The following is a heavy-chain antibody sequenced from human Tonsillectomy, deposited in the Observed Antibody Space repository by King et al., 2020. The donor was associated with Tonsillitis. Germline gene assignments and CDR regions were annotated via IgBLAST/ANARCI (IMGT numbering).Heavy chain of an antibody. CDR3: AREGAVYYDFWSGYYPYDY. D-gene: IGHD3-3*01. Sequence: VQLVESGGGVVQPGRSLRLSCAASGFTFSSYGMHWVRQAPGKGLEWVAVIWYDGSNKYYADSVKGRFTISRDNSKNTLYLQMNSLRAEDTAVYYCAREGAVYYDFWSGYYPYDYWGQGTLVTVSS. J-gene: IGHJ4*02. CDR2: IWYDGSNK. CDR1: GFTFSSYG. V-gene: IGHV3-33*01.